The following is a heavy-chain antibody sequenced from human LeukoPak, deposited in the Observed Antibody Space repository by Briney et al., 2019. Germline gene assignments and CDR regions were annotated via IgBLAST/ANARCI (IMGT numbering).Heavy chain of an antibody. CDR3: ARGAWFDP. J-gene: IGHJ5*02. CDR2: IYYSGST. CDR1: GGSISGYY. Sequence: SETLSLTCTVSGGSISGYYWSWIRQPPGKGLEWIGYIYYSGSTNYNPSLKSRVTISVDTSKNQFSLKLSSVTAADTAVYYCARGAWFDPWGQGTLVTVSS. V-gene: IGHV4-59*01.